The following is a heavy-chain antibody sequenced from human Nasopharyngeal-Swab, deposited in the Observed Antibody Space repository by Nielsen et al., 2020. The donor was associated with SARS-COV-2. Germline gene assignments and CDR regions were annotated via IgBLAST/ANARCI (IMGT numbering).Heavy chain of an antibody. J-gene: IGHJ6*03. CDR1: GFTFDDYA. CDR3: AKALVPGYYYYYMDV. CDR2: ISWNSGST. V-gene: IGHV3-9*01. Sequence: GGSLRLPCAASGFTFDDYAMHWVRQAPGKGLEWVSGISWNSGSTGYADSVKGRFTISRDNAKNSLYLQMNSLRAEDTALYYCAKALVPGYYYYYMDVWGKGTTVTVSS. D-gene: IGHD2-2*01.